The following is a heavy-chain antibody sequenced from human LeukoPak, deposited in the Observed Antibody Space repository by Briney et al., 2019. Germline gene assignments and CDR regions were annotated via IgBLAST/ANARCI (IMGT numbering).Heavy chain of an antibody. CDR2: IYYSGST. V-gene: IGHV4-39*02. D-gene: IGHD5-24*01. CDR3: ARDKHQFMATWAFDI. Sequence: SETLSLTCTVSGGSISSSSYYWGWIRQPPGKGLEWIGSIYYSGSTYYNPSLKSRVTISVDTSKNQFSLKLSSVTAADTAVYYCARDKHQFMATWAFDIWGQGTMVTVSS. CDR1: GGSISSSSYY. J-gene: IGHJ3*02.